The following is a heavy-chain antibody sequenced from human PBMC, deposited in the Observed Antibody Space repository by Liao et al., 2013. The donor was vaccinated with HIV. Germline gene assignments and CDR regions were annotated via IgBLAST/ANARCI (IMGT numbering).Heavy chain of an antibody. D-gene: IGHD3-3*01. Sequence: QVQLRESGPGLVKPSETLSLTCTVSGGSISSTGYYWGWIRQPPGKGLEWIGSIFYSGSTYYNPSLKSRVTISLDTSKNQFSLKLSSVTAADTAVYYCARTDQYYDFWNGYENWFDPWGQGTLVTVSS. J-gene: IGHJ5*02. CDR1: GGSISSTGYY. CDR3: ARTDQYYDFWNGYENWFDP. CDR2: IFYSGST. V-gene: IGHV4-39*07.